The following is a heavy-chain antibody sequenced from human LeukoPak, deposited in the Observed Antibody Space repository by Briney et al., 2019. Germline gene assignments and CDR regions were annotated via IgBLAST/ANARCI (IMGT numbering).Heavy chain of an antibody. CDR2: IYYSGST. CDR3: ATDSGYCSSTSCSRPY. Sequence: SETLSLTCTVSGGSISSSSYYWGWIRQPPGKGLEWIGSIYYSGSTYYNPSLKSRVTISVDTSKNQFSLKLSSVTAADTAVYYCATDSGYCSSTSCSRPYWGQGTLVTVSS. CDR1: GGSISSSSYY. D-gene: IGHD2-2*01. J-gene: IGHJ4*02. V-gene: IGHV4-39*01.